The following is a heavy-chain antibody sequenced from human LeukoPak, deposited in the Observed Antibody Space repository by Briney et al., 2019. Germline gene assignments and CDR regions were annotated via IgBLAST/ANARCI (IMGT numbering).Heavy chain of an antibody. CDR2: IYYSGST. D-gene: IGHD4-17*01. J-gene: IGHJ5*02. Sequence: SETLSLTCTVSGGSISSYYWSWIWQPPGKGLEWIGYIYYSGSTNYNPSLKSRVTISVDTSKNQFSLKLSSVTAADTAVYYCARSKATVTLNWFDPWGQGTLVTVSS. V-gene: IGHV4-59*08. CDR3: ARSKATVTLNWFDP. CDR1: GGSISSYY.